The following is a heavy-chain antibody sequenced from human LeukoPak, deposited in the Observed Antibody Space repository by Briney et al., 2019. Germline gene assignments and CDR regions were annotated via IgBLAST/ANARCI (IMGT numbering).Heavy chain of an antibody. V-gene: IGHV3-74*01. CDR1: GFTFRSYW. Sequence: PGGSLRLPCAASGFTFRSYWMHWVRQAPGKGLVWVARINPDGSITHYADSVKGRFTISRDNAKNTLYLQMNSLRVEDTGVYYCPGEVNSGSYGVYWGQGALVTVSS. CDR2: INPDGSIT. J-gene: IGHJ4*02. CDR3: PGEVNSGSYGVY. D-gene: IGHD3-10*01.